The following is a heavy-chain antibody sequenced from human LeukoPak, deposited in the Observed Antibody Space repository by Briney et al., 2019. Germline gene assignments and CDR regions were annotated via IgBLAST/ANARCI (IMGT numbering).Heavy chain of an antibody. Sequence: GGSLRLSCAASGFTFSSYSMNWVRQAPGKGLEWVSYISSSSTIYYADSVKGRFTISRDNAKNSLYLQMNSLRAEDTAVYYCARDPDFWSGYYTGISHWGQGTLVTVSS. CDR2: ISSSSTI. CDR1: GFTFSSYS. J-gene: IGHJ4*02. D-gene: IGHD3-3*01. CDR3: ARDPDFWSGYYTGISH. V-gene: IGHV3-48*01.